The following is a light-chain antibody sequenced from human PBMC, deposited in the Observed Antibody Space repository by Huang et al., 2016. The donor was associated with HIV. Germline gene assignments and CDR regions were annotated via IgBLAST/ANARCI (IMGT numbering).Light chain of an antibody. J-gene: IGKJ4*01. V-gene: IGKV3-11*01. CDR3: QQRSNWPLT. CDR1: QSVSSY. Sequence: EIVLTQSPATLSLSPGERAALSCRASQSVSSYLTWYPQKPGQAPRLLIDDASNRATGIPPRFSGSGSGTDFTLTISSLEPEDFAVYYCQQRSNWPLTFGGGTKVEI. CDR2: DAS.